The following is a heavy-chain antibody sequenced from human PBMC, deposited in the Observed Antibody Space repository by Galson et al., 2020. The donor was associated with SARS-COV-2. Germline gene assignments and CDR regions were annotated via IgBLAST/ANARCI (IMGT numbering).Heavy chain of an antibody. V-gene: IGHV3-15*01. CDR3: ALGTSVADSSDVDM. CDR1: GFSFSNAW. D-gene: IGHD3-22*01. Sequence: TGGSLRLSCAASGFSFSNAWMNWVRQAPGKGLEWVGRIYSNIAGGTTEYAAPVKGRFTISRDDSINTLYLQMNSLTIGDTALYYCALGTSVADSSDVDMWGQGTMVTVSS. CDR2: IYSNIAGGTT. J-gene: IGHJ3*02.